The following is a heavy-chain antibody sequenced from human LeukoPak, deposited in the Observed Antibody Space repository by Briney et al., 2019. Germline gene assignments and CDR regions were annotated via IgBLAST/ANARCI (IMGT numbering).Heavy chain of an antibody. J-gene: IGHJ4*02. CDR3: ASDRRGNDHDHDN. CDR2: IHHGGST. CDR1: GYSISRGYF. V-gene: IGHV4-38-2*01. D-gene: IGHD1-1*01. Sequence: PSETLSLTCGVSGYSISRGYFWGWIRPPPGKGLEWIGIIHHGGSTYYNPSLKSRVIISVDTPKNQVSLKLSSVTAADTAVYYCASDRRGNDHDHDNWGQGTLVTVSS.